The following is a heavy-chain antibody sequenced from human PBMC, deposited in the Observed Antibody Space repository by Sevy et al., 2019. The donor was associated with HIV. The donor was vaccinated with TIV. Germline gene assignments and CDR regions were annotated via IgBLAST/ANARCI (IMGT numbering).Heavy chain of an antibody. D-gene: IGHD5-12*01. V-gene: IGHV4-39*01. CDR1: GGSISSSSYY. CDR2: FYYSGGT. J-gene: IGHJ3*02. Sequence: SETLSLTCTVSGGSISSSSYYWGWIRQPPGKGLEWIGSFYYSGGTYYNPSLKSRVTISVDTSKSQFSLKLGSVTAADTTVYYCAGGYSGFGIWGQGTMVTVSS. CDR3: AGGYSGFGI.